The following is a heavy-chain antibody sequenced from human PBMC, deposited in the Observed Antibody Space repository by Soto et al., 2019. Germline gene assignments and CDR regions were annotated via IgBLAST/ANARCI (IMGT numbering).Heavy chain of an antibody. D-gene: IGHD1-26*01. CDR3: AKDSLLSSRRMDV. J-gene: IGHJ6*02. CDR1: GGSISSGDYY. CDR2: IYYSGST. Sequence: QVQLQESGPGLVKPSQTLSLTCTVSGGSISSGDYYWSWIRQHPGKGLEWIGYIYYSGSTYYNPSLKSRLTISVDTSKNRFSLKLSSGTAAETAVHYCAKDSLLSSRRMDVWGQGTTVTVSS. V-gene: IGHV4-31*03.